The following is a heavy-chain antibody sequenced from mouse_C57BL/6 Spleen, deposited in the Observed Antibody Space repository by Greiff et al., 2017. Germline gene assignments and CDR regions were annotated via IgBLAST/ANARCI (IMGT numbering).Heavy chain of an antibody. V-gene: IGHV1-39*01. CDR3: ARNEGNYPYYAMDY. J-gene: IGHJ4*01. CDR2: INPNYGTT. Sequence: VHVKQSGPELVKPGASVKISCKASGYSFTDYNMNWVKQSNGKSLEWIGVINPNYGTTSYNQKFKGKATLTVDQSSSTAYMQLNSLTSEDSAVYYCARNEGNYPYYAMDYWGQGTSVTVSS. CDR1: GYSFTDYN. D-gene: IGHD2-1*01.